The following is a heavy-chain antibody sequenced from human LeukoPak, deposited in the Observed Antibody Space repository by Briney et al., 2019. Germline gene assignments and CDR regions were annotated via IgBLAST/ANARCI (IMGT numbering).Heavy chain of an antibody. CDR1: GYTFTSYA. Sequence: GASVKVSCKASGYTFTSYAMNWVRQAPGQGLEWMGWINTNTGNPTYAQGFTGRFVFSLDTSVSTAYLQISSLKAEDTAVYYCARVDTAMARINNDYWGQGTLVTVSS. V-gene: IGHV7-4-1*02. CDR2: INTNTGNP. J-gene: IGHJ4*02. CDR3: ARVDTAMARINNDY. D-gene: IGHD5-18*01.